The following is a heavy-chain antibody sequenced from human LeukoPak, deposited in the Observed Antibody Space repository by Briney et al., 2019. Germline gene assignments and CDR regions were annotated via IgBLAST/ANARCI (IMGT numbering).Heavy chain of an antibody. J-gene: IGHJ3*02. Sequence: ASVKVSCKASAYTFTGYYMHWVRQAPGQGLEWMGWINPNSGDTNYAQKFQGRVTMTRDTSISTAYMELNSLRSDDTAVYYCARPTGNRAFEMWGQGTKVTVSS. V-gene: IGHV1-2*02. CDR2: INPNSGDT. CDR3: ARPTGNRAFEM. CDR1: AYTFTGYY.